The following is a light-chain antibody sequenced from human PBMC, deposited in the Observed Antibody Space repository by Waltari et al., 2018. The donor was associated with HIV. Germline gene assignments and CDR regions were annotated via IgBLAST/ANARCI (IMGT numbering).Light chain of an antibody. J-gene: IGLJ1*01. V-gene: IGLV1-40*01. CDR1: SSNIGAGYD. CDR2: GNT. Sequence: QSVLTQPPSVSGAPGQRVTISCTGRSSNIGAGYDMHWYQQLPGTAPKLLIYGNTNRPSGVPDRFSGSKSGTSASLAITGLLVEDEADYYCQSYDSSLSGYVFGTGTKVTVL. CDR3: QSYDSSLSGYV.